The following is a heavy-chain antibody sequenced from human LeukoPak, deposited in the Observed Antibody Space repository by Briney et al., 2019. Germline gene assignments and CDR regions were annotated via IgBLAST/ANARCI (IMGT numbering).Heavy chain of an antibody. V-gene: IGHV4-34*01. CDR1: GGPFSGYY. Sequence: SETLSLTCAVYGGPFSGYYCSWIRQPPGKGLEWIGEINHSRSTNYHPSLKGRATISVDTSRNQFSLSLGSVTVTDQAVYSCGRVRESTTVVTRSLDYWGQGTLVTVSS. CDR3: GRVRESTTVVTRSLDY. J-gene: IGHJ4*02. D-gene: IGHD4-23*01. CDR2: INHSRST.